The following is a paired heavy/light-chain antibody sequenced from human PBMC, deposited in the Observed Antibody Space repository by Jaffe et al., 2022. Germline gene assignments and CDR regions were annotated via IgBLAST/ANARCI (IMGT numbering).Light chain of an antibody. Sequence: QSALTQPASVSGSPGQSITISCTGTSSDVGSYNLVSWYQQHPGKAPKLMIYGVNKWPSGVSTRFSGSKSGNTASLTISGLQLEDEAVYYCCSYAGGTTFHVVFGGGTKLTVL. CDR3: CSYAGGTTFHVV. V-gene: IGLV2-23*02. CDR2: GVN. J-gene: IGLJ2*01. CDR1: SSDVGSYNL.
Heavy chain of an antibody. CDR2: INYSGST. CDR3: ASQTDYNRGWDY. V-gene: IGHV4-61*08. J-gene: IGHJ4*02. Sequence: QVQLQESGPGLVKASETLSLICTVSGVSVNSGDYYWNWIRQPPGKGLEWIGYINYSGSTSYNPSLRSRVTISVDTSKKQFSLRLSSVTAADTAHYFCASQTDYNRGWDYWGQGALVTVSS. CDR1: GVSVNSGDYY. D-gene: IGHD1-20*01.